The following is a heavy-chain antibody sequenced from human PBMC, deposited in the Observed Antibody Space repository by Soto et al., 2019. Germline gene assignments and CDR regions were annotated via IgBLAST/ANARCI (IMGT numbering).Heavy chain of an antibody. CDR3: ASSMGGSGYYPVGY. Sequence: QVQLVESGGGVVQPGRSRRLSCAASGFTFSSYGMHWVRQAPGKGLEWVAVIWYDGSNKYYADSVKGRFTISRDNSKNTLYLQMNSLRAEDTAVYYCASSMGGSGYYPVGYWGQGTLVTVSS. V-gene: IGHV3-33*01. CDR1: GFTFSSYG. D-gene: IGHD3-22*01. J-gene: IGHJ4*02. CDR2: IWYDGSNK.